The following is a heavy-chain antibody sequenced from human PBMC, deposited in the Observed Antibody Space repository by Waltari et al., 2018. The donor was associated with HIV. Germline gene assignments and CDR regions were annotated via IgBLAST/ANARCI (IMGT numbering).Heavy chain of an antibody. CDR3: ARFSSSRRDWFDP. CDR2: INHSGST. CDR1: GGSFSGYY. D-gene: IGHD6-13*01. Sequence: QVQLQQWGAGLLKPSETLSLTCAVYGGSFSGYYWSWIRQPPGKGLEWIGEINHSGSTNYNPSLKSRVTISVDTSKNQFSLKLSSVTAADTAVYYCARFSSSRRDWFDPWGQGTLVTVSS. J-gene: IGHJ5*02. V-gene: IGHV4-34*01.